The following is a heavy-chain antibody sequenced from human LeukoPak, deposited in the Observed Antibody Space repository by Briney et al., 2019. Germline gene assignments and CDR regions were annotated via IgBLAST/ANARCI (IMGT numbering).Heavy chain of an antibody. D-gene: IGHD2-2*02. CDR1: GLSISDYY. V-gene: IGHV3-11*01. J-gene: IGHJ4*02. CDR2: ISSVTSAI. CDR3: VSTPAIRRLNF. Sequence: GGSLRLSCAASGLSISDYYMTWIRQAPGGGLQWIAYISSVTSAIHYANSMKGRFTMSRDNAKNSVYLQMNSLRTEDTAMYFCVSTPAIRRLNFWGQGTLVTVSS.